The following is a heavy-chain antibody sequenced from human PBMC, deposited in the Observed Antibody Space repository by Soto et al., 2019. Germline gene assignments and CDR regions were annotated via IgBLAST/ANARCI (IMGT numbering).Heavy chain of an antibody. J-gene: IGHJ4*02. V-gene: IGHV4-31*03. CDR2: IYYSGST. Sequence: LSLTLTVSGGSISSGGYYCSWIRQHPGSGLEWIGYIYYSGSTYYNPSLKSRVTISVDTSKNQCSLNLSSVTAADTAVYYCAREPIIWGQGTLVTVSS. D-gene: IGHD3-10*01. CDR1: GGSISSGGYY. CDR3: AREPII.